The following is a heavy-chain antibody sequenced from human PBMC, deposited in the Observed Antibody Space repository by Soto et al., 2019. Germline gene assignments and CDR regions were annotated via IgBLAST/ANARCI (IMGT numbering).Heavy chain of an antibody. CDR1: GCSTSSYY. V-gene: IGHV4-59*12. Sequence: SETLSLPGTVSGCSTSSYYLLLLRQPQGKGLGWIWYIYYSGSTNYTPSLKSRVTISVDTSKNQFSLKLSSVAAADTAVYYCARVYDYVWGSYRSTTPLGSAFDIWGQGTMVTVSS. CDR2: IYYSGST. D-gene: IGHD3-16*02. J-gene: IGHJ3*02. CDR3: ARVYDYVWGSYRSTTPLGSAFDI.